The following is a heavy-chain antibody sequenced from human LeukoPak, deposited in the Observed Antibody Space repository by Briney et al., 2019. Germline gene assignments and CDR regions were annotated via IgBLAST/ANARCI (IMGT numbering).Heavy chain of an antibody. D-gene: IGHD2-2*01. CDR3: ARGYCSRTSCPVYYYYGMDV. Sequence: SETLSLTCAVYGGSFSGYYWSWIRQPPGKGLEWIGEINHSGSTNYNPSLKSRVTISVDTSKNQFSLKLSSVTAADTAVYYCARGYCSRTSCPVYYYYGMDVWGQGTTVTVSS. V-gene: IGHV4-34*01. CDR2: INHSGST. J-gene: IGHJ6*02. CDR1: GGSFSGYY.